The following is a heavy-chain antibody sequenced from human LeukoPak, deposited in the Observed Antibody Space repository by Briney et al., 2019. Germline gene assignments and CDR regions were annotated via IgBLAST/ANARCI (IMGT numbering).Heavy chain of an antibody. Sequence: PGGSLRLSCTASGFTFSNAWMSWVRQAPGKGLEWVGRIKSKTDGGTTDYAAPVKGRFTISRDDSKNTLYLQMNSLKTEDTAVYYCTTEGGIVGATNPFDYWGQGTLVTVSS. J-gene: IGHJ4*02. D-gene: IGHD1-26*01. CDR3: TTEGGIVGATNPFDY. CDR2: IKSKTDGGTT. CDR1: GFTFSNAW. V-gene: IGHV3-15*01.